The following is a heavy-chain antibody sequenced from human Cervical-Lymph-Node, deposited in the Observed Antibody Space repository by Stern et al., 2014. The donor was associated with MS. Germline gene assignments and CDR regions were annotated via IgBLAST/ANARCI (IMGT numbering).Heavy chain of an antibody. V-gene: IGHV4-4*02. CDR2: IYNSGST. J-gene: IGHJ4*02. Sequence: VQLVQSGPGLVKPSGTLSLTCAVSGGSISSSNWWSWVRHPPGKGLEWLGEIYNSGSTTYNPSLKGRVTISVDKSKNEFYLKLSSVPAADTAVYYCARDRKYDRGSYGRWGQGTLVTVSS. D-gene: IGHD1-26*01. CDR3: ARDRKYDRGSYGR. CDR1: GGSISSSNW.